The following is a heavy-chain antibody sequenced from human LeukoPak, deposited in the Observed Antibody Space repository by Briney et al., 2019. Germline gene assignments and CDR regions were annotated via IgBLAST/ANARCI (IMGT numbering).Heavy chain of an antibody. V-gene: IGHV7-4-1*02. D-gene: IGHD3-3*02. CDR1: GYIFTSNA. CDR2: INTNTRNP. CDR3: ARIRAPSSFGQRESDY. J-gene: IGHJ4*02. Sequence: ASVKVSCKASGYIFTSNAMNWVRQAPGQGLEWMGCINTNTRNPTYAHGFTGRFVFSLDTSVSTAYLQISSLKAEDTAVYYCARIRAPSSFGQRESDYWGEGTLVTVSS.